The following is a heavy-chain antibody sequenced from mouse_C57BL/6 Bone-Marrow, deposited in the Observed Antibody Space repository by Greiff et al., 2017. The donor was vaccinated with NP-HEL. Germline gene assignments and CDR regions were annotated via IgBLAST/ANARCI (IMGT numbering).Heavy chain of an antibody. Sequence: EVQRVESGPELVKPGASVKISCKASGYSFTGYYMNWVKQSPEKSLEWIGEINPSTGGTTYNQKFKAKATLTVDKSSSTAYMQLKSLTSEDSAVYYCARSSDGFYAMDYWGQGTSVTVSS. CDR1: GYSFTGYY. D-gene: IGHD2-3*01. CDR3: ARSSDGFYAMDY. J-gene: IGHJ4*01. V-gene: IGHV1-42*01. CDR2: INPSTGGT.